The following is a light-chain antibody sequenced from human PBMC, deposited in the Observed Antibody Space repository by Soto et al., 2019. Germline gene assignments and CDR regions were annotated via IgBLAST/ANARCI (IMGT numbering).Light chain of an antibody. CDR1: QSVSSN. V-gene: IGKV3-15*01. J-gene: IGKJ4*01. CDR3: QQYNNWPLP. CDR2: RAS. Sequence: EIVMTQSPATLSVSPGERATLSCRASQSVSSNLAWYQQKPGQAPRRLIYRASTRATGIPARFNGSGSGTEFPLPIRLLQSQDLADYYCQQYNNWPLPSSGPTKVHIK.